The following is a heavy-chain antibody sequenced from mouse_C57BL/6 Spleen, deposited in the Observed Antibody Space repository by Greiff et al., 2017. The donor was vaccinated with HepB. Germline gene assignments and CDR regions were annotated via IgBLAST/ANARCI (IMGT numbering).Heavy chain of an antibody. J-gene: IGHJ4*01. Sequence: VKLQESGPELVKPGASVKISCKASGYAFSSSWMNWVKQRPGKGLEWIGRIYPGDGDTNYNGRFKGKATLTADKSSSTAYMQLSSLTSEDSAVYFCAREDWDEAMDYWGQGTSVTVSS. CDR3: AREDWDEAMDY. CDR2: IYPGDGDT. D-gene: IGHD4-1*01. V-gene: IGHV1-82*01. CDR1: GYAFSSSW.